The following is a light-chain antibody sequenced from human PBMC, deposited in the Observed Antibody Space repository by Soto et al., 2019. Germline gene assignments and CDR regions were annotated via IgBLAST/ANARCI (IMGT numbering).Light chain of an antibody. Sequence: DIQMTQSPSTLSASVGDRVTITCRASQSSSSWLAWYQQKPGKAPKLLIYDASSLESGVPSRFSGSGSGTELPLTISSLQPDDFVTYYCQQYNSYWTFGQGTKLEIK. CDR2: DAS. J-gene: IGKJ2*01. V-gene: IGKV1-5*01. CDR1: QSSSSW. CDR3: QQYNSYWT.